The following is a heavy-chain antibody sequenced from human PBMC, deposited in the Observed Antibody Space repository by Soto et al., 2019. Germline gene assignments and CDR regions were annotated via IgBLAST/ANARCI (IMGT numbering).Heavy chain of an antibody. Sequence: PSETLSLTCTVSGGSISSYYWSWIRQPPGKGLEWIGYIYYSGSTNYNPSLKSRVTISVDTSKNQFSLKLSSVTAADTAVYYCARSSDYITRWFDPWGQGTLVTVSS. V-gene: IGHV4-59*01. CDR1: GGSISSYY. D-gene: IGHD4-17*01. J-gene: IGHJ5*02. CDR3: ARSSDYITRWFDP. CDR2: IYYSGST.